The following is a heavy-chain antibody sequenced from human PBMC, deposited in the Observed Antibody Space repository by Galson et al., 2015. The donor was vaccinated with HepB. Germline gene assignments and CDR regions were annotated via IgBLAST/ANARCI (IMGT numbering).Heavy chain of an antibody. CDR1: GFTFSSYW. V-gene: IGHV3-74*01. J-gene: IGHJ3*02. CDR2: INSDGSST. CDR3: ARAYYYDSSGSFAFDI. D-gene: IGHD3-22*01. Sequence: SLRLSCAASGFTFSSYWMHWVRQAPGKGPVWVSRINSDGSSTSYADSVKGRFTISRDNAKNTLYLQMNSLRAEDTAVYYCARAYYYDSSGSFAFDIWGQGTMVTVSS.